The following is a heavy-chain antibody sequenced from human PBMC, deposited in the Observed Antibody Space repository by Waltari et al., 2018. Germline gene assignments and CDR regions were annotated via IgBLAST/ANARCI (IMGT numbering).Heavy chain of an antibody. V-gene: IGHV4-34*02. Sequence: QVQLQQWGAGLLQSSETLSLTCPVYGGSFSGYYWGSVRQPPGKGLEWIGEINHAGYTNHNPSLRSRVTMSADTSKSQFSLKLNSVTAADTAVYYCVRLEDCTGPGGHCYSGDPFALDVWGQGTTVTVSS. D-gene: IGHD2-15*01. J-gene: IGHJ6*02. CDR2: INHAGYT. CDR3: VRLEDCTGPGGHCYSGDPFALDV. CDR1: GGSFSGYY.